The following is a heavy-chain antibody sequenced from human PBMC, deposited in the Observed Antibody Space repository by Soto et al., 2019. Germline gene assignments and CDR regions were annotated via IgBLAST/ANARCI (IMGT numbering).Heavy chain of an antibody. CDR3: ARPSLRMRYVDIVTTILDMDV. D-gene: IGHD5-12*01. CDR2: ISSSSNNI. CDR1: GFTFSGYG. Sequence: TGGSLRLSCAASGFTFSGYGMNWVLQAPWKGLEWLSYISSSSNNIYYAVSVKGRFIVSRDNGKKSVYLEMNSLRAEDTGMYYCARPSLRMRYVDIVTTILDMDVWGKGTTVTVSS. J-gene: IGHJ6*03. V-gene: IGHV3-48*01.